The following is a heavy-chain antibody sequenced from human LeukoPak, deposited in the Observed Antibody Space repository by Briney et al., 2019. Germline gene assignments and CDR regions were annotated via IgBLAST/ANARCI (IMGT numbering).Heavy chain of an antibody. Sequence: GASVKVSCKASGYSFVGYGITWVRQAPGQGLEWMGWINPNSGGTNYAQKFQGRVTMTRDTSISTAYMELSRLRSDDTAVYYCARWELLRNAFDIWDQGTMVTVSS. CDR3: ARWELLRNAFDI. CDR2: INPNSGGT. V-gene: IGHV1-2*02. CDR1: GYSFVGYG. D-gene: IGHD1-26*01. J-gene: IGHJ3*02.